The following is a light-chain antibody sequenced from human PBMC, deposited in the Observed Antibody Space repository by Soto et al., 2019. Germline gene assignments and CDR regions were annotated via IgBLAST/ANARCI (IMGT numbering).Light chain of an antibody. CDR3: CSYAGSTNLGV. V-gene: IGLV2-8*01. CDR1: SSDVGAYNY. Sequence: QSVLTQPPSASGSPGQSVTISCTGTSSDVGAYNYVSWYQQHPGNAPKVLIFEVSKRPSGVPGRFTGSNSGNSASLTVYGLQAEDEAEYYCCSYAGSTNLGVFGGGTKLTVL. J-gene: IGLJ3*02. CDR2: EVS.